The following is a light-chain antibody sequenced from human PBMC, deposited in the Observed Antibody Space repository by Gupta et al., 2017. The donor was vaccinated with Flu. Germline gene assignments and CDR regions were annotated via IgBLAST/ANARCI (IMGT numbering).Light chain of an antibody. Sequence: QSVTISCTGTSSDVGGYNYVSWYQQHPGKAPKLLIYDVSKRPSGVPDRFSGSKSGNTASLTISGLQAEDEADYYCCSFAGGFYVFGTGTEVTVL. V-gene: IGLV2-11*01. J-gene: IGLJ1*01. CDR2: DVS. CDR3: CSFAGGFYV. CDR1: SSDVGGYNY.